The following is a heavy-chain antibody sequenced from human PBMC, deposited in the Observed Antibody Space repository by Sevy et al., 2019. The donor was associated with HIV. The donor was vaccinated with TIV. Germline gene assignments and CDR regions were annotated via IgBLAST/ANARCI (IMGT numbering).Heavy chain of an antibody. CDR2: ISSSSSYI. CDR3: ARDSPLLTGYYWGYYYYGMDV. CDR1: GFTFSSYS. J-gene: IGHJ6*02. V-gene: IGHV3-21*01. D-gene: IGHD3-9*01. Sequence: GVSLRLSCAASGFTFSSYSMNWVRQAPGKGLEWVSSISSSSSYIYYADSVKGRFTISRDNAKNSLYLQMNSLRAEDTAVYYCARDSPLLTGYYWGYYYYGMDVWGQGTTVTVSS.